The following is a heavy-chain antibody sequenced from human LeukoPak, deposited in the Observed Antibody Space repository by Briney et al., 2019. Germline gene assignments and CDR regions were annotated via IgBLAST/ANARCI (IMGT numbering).Heavy chain of an antibody. CDR1: GFTFSSYS. V-gene: IGHV3-48*04. CDR3: ARDRGAARRKWMFDY. D-gene: IGHD6-6*01. Sequence: GGSLRLSCAASGFTFSSYSMNWVRQAPGKGLEWVSYISSSSSTIYYADSVKGRFTISRDNAKNSLYLQMNSLRAEDTAVYYCARDRGAARRKWMFDYWGQGTLVTVSS. J-gene: IGHJ4*02. CDR2: ISSSSSTI.